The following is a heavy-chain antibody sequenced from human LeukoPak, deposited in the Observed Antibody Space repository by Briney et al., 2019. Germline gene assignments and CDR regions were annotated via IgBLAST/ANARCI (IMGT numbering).Heavy chain of an antibody. V-gene: IGHV1-18*01. D-gene: IGHD2-8*02. J-gene: IGHJ4*02. CDR3: AREATSGVYFDY. Sequence: GASVTVSCKASGYTFTSYGISWVRQAPGQGLEWMGWISAYNGNTNYAQKLQGRVTMTTDTSTSTAYMELRSLTSDDTAVYYCAREATSGVYFDYWGQGTLVTVSS. CDR2: ISAYNGNT. CDR1: GYTFTSYG.